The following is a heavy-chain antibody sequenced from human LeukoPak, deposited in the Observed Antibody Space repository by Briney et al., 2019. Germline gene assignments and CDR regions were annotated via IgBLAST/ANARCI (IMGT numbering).Heavy chain of an antibody. CDR3: AKEDGYGYGPPGPYYRDV. J-gene: IGHJ6*03. CDR2: ISGSGGST. V-gene: IGHV3-23*01. CDR1: GFTSSSYA. D-gene: IGHD5-18*01. Sequence: GGSLRLSCAASGFTSSSYAMSWVRQAPGKGLEWVSAISGSGGSTYYAASVKGWFTISRDNSKNTTYLQMNSLIATETAVYFCAKEDGYGYGPPGPYYRDVWGKGTTVTVSS.